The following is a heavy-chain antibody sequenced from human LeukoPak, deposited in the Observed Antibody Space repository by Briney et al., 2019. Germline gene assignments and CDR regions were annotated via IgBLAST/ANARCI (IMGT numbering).Heavy chain of an antibody. CDR3: AREAAADPYYFDY. CDR1: GFTVSSNY. CDR2: IYSGGST. Sequence: GGSLRLSCAASGFTVSSNYMTWARQAPGKGLEWVSVIYSGGSTNYADSVKGRFTISRDNSKNTLYLQMNSLRVEDTAVYYCAREAAADPYYFDYWGQGTLVTVSS. J-gene: IGHJ4*02. D-gene: IGHD6-13*01. V-gene: IGHV3-66*01.